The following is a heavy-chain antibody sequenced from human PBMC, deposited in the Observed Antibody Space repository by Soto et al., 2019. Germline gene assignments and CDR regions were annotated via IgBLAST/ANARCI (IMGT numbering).Heavy chain of an antibody. Sequence: SETLSLTCTVSGGSISSYCWSWIRQPPGKGLEWIGYIYYSGSTNYNPSLKSRVTISVDTSKNQFSLKLSSVTAADTAVYYCARVKQQLVPYYYYGMDVWGQGTTVTVSS. J-gene: IGHJ6*02. V-gene: IGHV4-59*01. CDR3: ARVKQQLVPYYYYGMDV. CDR1: GGSISSYC. D-gene: IGHD6-13*01. CDR2: IYYSGST.